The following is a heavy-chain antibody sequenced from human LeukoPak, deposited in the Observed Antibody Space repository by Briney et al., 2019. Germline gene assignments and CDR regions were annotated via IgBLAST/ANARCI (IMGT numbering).Heavy chain of an antibody. CDR3: ARDLALNYYDSSGYYRPDAFDI. CDR1: GFTFSSYA. D-gene: IGHD3-22*01. J-gene: IGHJ3*02. Sequence: PGGSLRLSCAASGFTFSSYAMHWVRQAPGKGLEWVAVISYDGSNKYYADSVKGRFTISRDNSKNTLYLQMNSLRAEDTAVYYCARDLALNYYDSSGYYRPDAFDIWGQGTMVTVSS. CDR2: ISYDGSNK. V-gene: IGHV3-30*04.